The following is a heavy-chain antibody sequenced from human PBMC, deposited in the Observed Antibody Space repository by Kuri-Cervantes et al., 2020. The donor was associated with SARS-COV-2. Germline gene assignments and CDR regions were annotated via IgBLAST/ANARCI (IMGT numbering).Heavy chain of an antibody. V-gene: IGHV4-59*11. D-gene: IGHD4/OR15-4a*01. Sequence: SETLSLTCTVSGGSISSHYWSWIRQPPGKGLEWIGYIYYSGSTNYNPSLKSRVTISVDTSKNQFSLKLSSATAADTAVYYCARDPNANHNNWFDPWGQGTLVTVSS. J-gene: IGHJ5*02. CDR1: GGSISSHY. CDR2: IYYSGST. CDR3: ARDPNANHNNWFDP.